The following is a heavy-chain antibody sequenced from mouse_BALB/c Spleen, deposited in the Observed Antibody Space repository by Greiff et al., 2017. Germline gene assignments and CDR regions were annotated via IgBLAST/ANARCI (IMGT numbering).Heavy chain of an antibody. Sequence: LQQPGSELVRPGASVKLSCKASGYTFTSYWMHWVKQRHGQGLEWIGNIYPGSGSTNYVEKFKSKGTLTVDTSSSTAYMHLSSLTSEDSAVYTCTVIHYYGYSYWGQGTTLTVSS. J-gene: IGHJ2*01. CDR1: GYTFTSYW. CDR2: IYPGSGST. CDR3: TVIHYYGYSY. V-gene: IGHV1S22*01. D-gene: IGHD1-2*01.